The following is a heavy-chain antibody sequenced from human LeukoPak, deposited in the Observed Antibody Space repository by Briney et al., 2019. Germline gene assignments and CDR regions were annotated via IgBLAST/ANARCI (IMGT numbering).Heavy chain of an antibody. J-gene: IGHJ6*04. V-gene: IGHV1-18*04. Sequence: GASVKVSCKASGYTFTSYGISWVRQAPGQGVEWMGWISAYNGNTNYAQKLQGRVTMTTDTSTSTAYMELRSLRSDDTAVYYCARDQEGSGSYWPKYYYYGMDVWGKGTTVTVPS. CDR1: GYTFTSYG. D-gene: IGHD3-10*01. CDR3: ARDQEGSGSYWPKYYYYGMDV. CDR2: ISAYNGNT.